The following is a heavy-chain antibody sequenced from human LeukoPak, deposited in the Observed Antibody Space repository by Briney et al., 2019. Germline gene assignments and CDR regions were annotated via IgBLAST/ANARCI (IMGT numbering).Heavy chain of an antibody. V-gene: IGHV4-34*01. Sequence: KPSETPSLTCTVPGGSISSYYWGWVRQPPGKGLEWIGEINHSGSTNYNPSLKSRVTISVDTSKNQFSLKLSSVTAADTAVYYCARSTSVDYWGQGTLVTVSS. CDR1: GGSISSYY. CDR2: INHSGST. D-gene: IGHD2-2*01. CDR3: ARSTSVDY. J-gene: IGHJ4*02.